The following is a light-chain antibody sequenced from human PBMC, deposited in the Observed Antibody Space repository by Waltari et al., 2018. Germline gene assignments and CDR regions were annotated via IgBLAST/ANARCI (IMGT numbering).Light chain of an antibody. V-gene: IGKV3-11*01. CDR1: QSVSSY. CDR2: DAS. J-gene: IGKJ2*01. Sequence: EIVLTHSPATLSFSPGERATLSCRASQSVSSYLAWYQQKPGQAPRLLIYDASNRATGIPARFSGSGSGTDFTLTISSLEPEDFAVYYCQQRSNWPPTFGQGTKLEIK. CDR3: QQRSNWPPT.